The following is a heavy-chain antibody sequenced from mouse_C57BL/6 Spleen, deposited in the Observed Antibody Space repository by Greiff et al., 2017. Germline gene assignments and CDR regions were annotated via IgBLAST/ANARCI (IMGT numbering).Heavy chain of an antibody. J-gene: IGHJ1*03. Sequence: EVKLVESGGGLVQPKGSLKLSCAASGFSFNTYAMNWVRQAPGKGLEWVARIRSKSNNYATYYADSVKDRFTISRDDSESMLYLQMNNLKTEDTAMYYCVRIWDGYFDVWGTGTTVTVSS. CDR2: IRSKSNNYAT. CDR3: VRIWDGYFDV. V-gene: IGHV10-1*01. D-gene: IGHD4-1*01. CDR1: GFSFNTYA.